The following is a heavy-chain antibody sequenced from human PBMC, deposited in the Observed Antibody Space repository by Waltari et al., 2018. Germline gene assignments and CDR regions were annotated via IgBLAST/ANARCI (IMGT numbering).Heavy chain of an antibody. CDR1: GFTFGDYA. CDR2: IRSKAYGGTT. J-gene: IGHJ3*02. D-gene: IGHD4-17*01. Sequence: EVQLVESGGGLVQPGRSLRLSCTASGFTFGDYAMSWVRQAPGKGLEWVGFIRSKAYGGTTEYAASVKGRFTISRDDSKSIAYLQMNSLKTEDTAVYYCIRDCGDYDASCDAFDIWGQGTMVTVSS. CDR3: IRDCGDYDASCDAFDI. V-gene: IGHV3-49*04.